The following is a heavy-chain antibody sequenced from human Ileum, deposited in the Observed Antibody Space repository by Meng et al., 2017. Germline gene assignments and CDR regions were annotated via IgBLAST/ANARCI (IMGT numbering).Heavy chain of an antibody. V-gene: IGHV7-4-1*02. CDR2: INTNTGNP. D-gene: IGHD3-10*01. CDR1: GGTFNTYA. CDR3: ARGQSHSSGRTIDY. Sequence: VQVAPSGAEVKKPGSSVKVSCMCSGGTFNTYAISLVRQAPGQGLEWMGWINTNTGNPTYAQGFTGRFVFSLDTSVNTAYLQISSLKAEDTAVYYCARGQSHSSGRTIDYWGQGTLVTVSS. J-gene: IGHJ4*02.